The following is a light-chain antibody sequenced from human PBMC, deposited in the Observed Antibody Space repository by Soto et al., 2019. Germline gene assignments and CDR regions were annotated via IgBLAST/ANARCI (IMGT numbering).Light chain of an antibody. Sequence: TQSPGTLSLSPGERATLSCRASQSVASRNLAWYQQKSGQAPRLLIYGASSRAIHTPDRFSGSGSGTDFTLTISGLEPEDFAVYYCQHFGNSLWTFGQGTKV. J-gene: IGKJ1*01. V-gene: IGKV3-20*01. CDR1: QSVASRN. CDR2: GAS. CDR3: QHFGNSLWT.